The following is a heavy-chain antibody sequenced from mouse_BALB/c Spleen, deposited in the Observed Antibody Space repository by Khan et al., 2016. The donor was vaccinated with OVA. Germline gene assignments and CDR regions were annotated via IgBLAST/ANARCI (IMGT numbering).Heavy chain of an antibody. CDR2: IWSDGKT. V-gene: IGHV2-6*02. D-gene: IGHD2-4*01. J-gene: IGHJ4*01. CDR3: ARNTQMITTVMDY. Sequence: QVQLKQSGPGLVAPSQSLSITCTVSGFSLTSYGVHWVRQLPGKGLEWLVVIWSDGKTTYNSTLKSRLSISKDNSKSQVFLKMNSLQTDDTAMYYCARNTQMITTVMDYWGQGTSVTVSS. CDR1: GFSLTSYG.